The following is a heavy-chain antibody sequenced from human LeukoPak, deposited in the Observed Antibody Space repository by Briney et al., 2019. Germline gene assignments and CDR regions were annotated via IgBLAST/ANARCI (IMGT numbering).Heavy chain of an antibody. CDR2: IRYDGSNK. J-gene: IGHJ4*02. CDR1: GFTFSSYG. D-gene: IGHD3-22*01. Sequence: GGSLRLSCAASGFTFSSYGMHWVRQAPGKGLEWVAFIRYDGSNKYYADSVKGRFTISRDNSKNTLYLQINSLRAEDTAVYYCAKAWNYYDSSGSTDYWGQGTLVTVSS. CDR3: AKAWNYYDSSGSTDY. V-gene: IGHV3-30*02.